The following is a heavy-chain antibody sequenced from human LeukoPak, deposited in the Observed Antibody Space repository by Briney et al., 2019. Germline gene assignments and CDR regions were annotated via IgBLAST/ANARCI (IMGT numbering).Heavy chain of an antibody. CDR1: GFTFDDYA. V-gene: IGHV3-9*03. D-gene: IGHD4-11*01. CDR2: ISWNSGSI. CDR3: AKGGSNSPYYYYYMDV. J-gene: IGHJ6*03. Sequence: PGGSLRLSCAASGFTFDDYAMHWVRHAPGKGLEWVSGISWNSGSIGYADSVKGRFTISRDNAKNSLYLQMNSLRAEDMALYYCAKGGSNSPYYYYYMDVWGKGTTVTVSS.